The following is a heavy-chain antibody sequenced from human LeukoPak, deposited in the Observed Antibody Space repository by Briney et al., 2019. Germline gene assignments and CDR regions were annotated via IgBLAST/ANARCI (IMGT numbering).Heavy chain of an antibody. CDR3: ARQYSSGWYSWYFDL. D-gene: IGHD6-19*01. J-gene: IGHJ2*01. V-gene: IGHV4-30-4*01. CDR1: GGSISSDNYY. Sequence: SETLSLTCTVSGGSISSDNYYWSWIRQPPGKGLEWIGYVYYSGSTNYNPSLKSRVTISVDTSKNQFSLKLSSVTAADTAVYYCARQYSSGWYSWYFDLWGQGTLVTVSS. CDR2: VYYSGST.